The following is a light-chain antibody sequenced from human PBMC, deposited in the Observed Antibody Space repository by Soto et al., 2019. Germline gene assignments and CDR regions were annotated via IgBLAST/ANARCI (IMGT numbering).Light chain of an antibody. V-gene: IGKV3-15*01. J-gene: IGKJ4*01. CDR2: GAS. Sequence: EIVMTQSPATLSVSPGXRATLSCRASQSVSSDLAWYQQKPGQAPRFLISGASTRATGIPARFSGSGSGTEFTLTISSLQSEDFAVYYCQQYNNWGVFTFGGGTKV. CDR3: QQYNNWGVFT. CDR1: QSVSSD.